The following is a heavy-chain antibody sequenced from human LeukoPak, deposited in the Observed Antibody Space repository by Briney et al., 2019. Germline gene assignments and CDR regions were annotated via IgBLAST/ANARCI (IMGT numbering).Heavy chain of an antibody. D-gene: IGHD6-6*01. Sequence: GESLKISCKGSGYSLASYWIGWVRQMPGKGLEWMGIIYPADSDTRYSPSFQGQVTISVDKSISTAYLQWSSLKASDTAMYYCARHTKYSSSSRVFEYWGQGTLVTVSS. CDR2: IYPADSDT. V-gene: IGHV5-51*01. CDR3: ARHTKYSSSSRVFEY. CDR1: GYSLASYW. J-gene: IGHJ4*02.